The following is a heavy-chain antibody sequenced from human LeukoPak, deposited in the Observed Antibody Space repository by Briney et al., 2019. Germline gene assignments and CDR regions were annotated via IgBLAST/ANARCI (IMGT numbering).Heavy chain of an antibody. CDR1: GGSISSSSYY. CDR2: IYDNENT. J-gene: IGHJ4*02. V-gene: IGHV4-39*07. Sequence: SETLSLTYTVSGGSISSSSYYWGWIRQPPGKGLEWIASIYDNENTYYNPSLKSRVAMSIDPSKNQFSLKLTSVTAADTAVYYCARDKYYFDSNGYLHFDYWGQGTLATVSS. CDR3: ARDKYYFDSNGYLHFDY. D-gene: IGHD3-22*01.